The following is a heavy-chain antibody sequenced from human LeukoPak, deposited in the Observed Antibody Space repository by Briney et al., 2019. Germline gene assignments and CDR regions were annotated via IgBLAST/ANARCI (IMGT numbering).Heavy chain of an antibody. J-gene: IGHJ6*03. Sequence: GGSLRLSCAASGFTFGSYGMHWVRQAPGKGLEWVAFIRYDESDKYYADSVKGRFTISRDNSKNTLYLQMNSPRAEETAVYYCAKVTSYYYMDVWGKGTTVTVSS. CDR3: AKVTSYYYMDV. CDR2: IRYDESDK. V-gene: IGHV3-30*02. CDR1: GFTFGSYG.